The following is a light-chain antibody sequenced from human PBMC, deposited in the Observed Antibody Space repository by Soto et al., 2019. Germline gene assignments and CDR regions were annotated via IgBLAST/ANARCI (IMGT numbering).Light chain of an antibody. CDR2: GAS. CDR3: QQYGNTPRT. CDR1: QSVASNY. V-gene: IGKV3-20*01. Sequence: EIVLTQSPGTLSLSPGERATLSCRASQSVASNYIAWYQQKPGQTPRLLIYGASIRATGIPDRFSGSGSGTDFTLTVSRLEPEDFAVYYCQQYGNTPRTFDQGTKVEIK. J-gene: IGKJ1*01.